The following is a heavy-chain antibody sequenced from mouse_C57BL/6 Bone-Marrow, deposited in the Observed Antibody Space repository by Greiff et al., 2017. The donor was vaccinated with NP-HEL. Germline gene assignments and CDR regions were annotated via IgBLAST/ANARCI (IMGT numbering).Heavy chain of an antibody. Sequence: EVQVVESGGGLVQPGGSLKLSCAASGFTFSDYYMYWVRQTPEKRLEWVAYISNGGGSTYYPDTVKGRFTISRDNAKNTLYLQMSRLKSEDTAMYYCARRSELGIYWYFDVWGTGTTVTVSS. CDR2: ISNGGGST. D-gene: IGHD4-1*01. J-gene: IGHJ1*03. CDR1: GFTFSDYY. CDR3: ARRSELGIYWYFDV. V-gene: IGHV5-12*01.